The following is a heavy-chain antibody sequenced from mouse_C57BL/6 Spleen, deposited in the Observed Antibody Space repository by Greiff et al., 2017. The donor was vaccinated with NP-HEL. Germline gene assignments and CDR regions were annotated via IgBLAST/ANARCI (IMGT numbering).Heavy chain of an antibody. J-gene: IGHJ4*01. Sequence: DVQLVESGGDLVKPGGSLKLSCAASGFTFSSYGMSWVRQTPDKRLEWVATISSGGSYPYYPDSVKGRFTISRDNAKNTLYLQMSSLKSEDTAMYYCARHPLITTVVEDAMDYWGQGTSVTVSS. CDR3: ARHPLITTVVEDAMDY. D-gene: IGHD1-1*01. CDR2: ISSGGSYP. CDR1: GFTFSSYG. V-gene: IGHV5-6*01.